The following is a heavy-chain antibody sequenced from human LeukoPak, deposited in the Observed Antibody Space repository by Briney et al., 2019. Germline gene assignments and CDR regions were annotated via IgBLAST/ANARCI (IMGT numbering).Heavy chain of an antibody. D-gene: IGHD3-16*01. J-gene: IGHJ4*02. Sequence: GASVKVSCKTSGYAFTRFGIGWARQAPGKGLEWMGWINVHNGGRKYAQEFQGRVIMTTDTSTSTAYMELRSLRSDDTAVYYCGKEFCDGLRCYGPDYWRQGTLVTVSS. CDR3: GKEFCDGLRCYGPDY. CDR2: INVHNGGR. CDR1: GYAFTRFG. V-gene: IGHV1-18*01.